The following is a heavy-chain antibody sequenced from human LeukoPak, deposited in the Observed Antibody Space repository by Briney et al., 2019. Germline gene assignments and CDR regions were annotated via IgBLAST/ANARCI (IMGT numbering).Heavy chain of an antibody. D-gene: IGHD3-10*01. CDR1: GGSISSGDYY. CDR3: ARDSGDMVRGVPFDY. Sequence: SQTLSLTCTVSGGSISSGDYYWSWIRQPPGKGLEWIGYIYYSGSTYYNPSLKSRVTISVDTSKNQFSLKLSSVTAADTAVYYCARDSGDMVRGVPFDYWGQGTLVTVSS. V-gene: IGHV4-30-4*01. CDR2: IYYSGST. J-gene: IGHJ4*02.